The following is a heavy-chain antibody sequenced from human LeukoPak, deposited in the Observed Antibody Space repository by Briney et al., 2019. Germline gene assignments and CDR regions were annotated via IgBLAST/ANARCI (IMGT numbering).Heavy chain of an antibody. V-gene: IGHV3-23*01. J-gene: IGHJ4*02. Sequence: GGSLRLSCAASGFTFSSYAMSWVRQAPGKGLEWFSAISGSGGSTFYADSVKGRFTISRENSKNTLYLQMNSLRAEDTAVYYCVKDLQWELRGYFDYWGQGTMVTVSS. D-gene: IGHD1-26*01. CDR1: GFTFSSYA. CDR3: VKDLQWELRGYFDY. CDR2: ISGSGGST.